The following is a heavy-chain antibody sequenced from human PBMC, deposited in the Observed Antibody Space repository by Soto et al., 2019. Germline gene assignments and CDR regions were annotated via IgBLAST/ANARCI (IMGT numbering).Heavy chain of an antibody. CDR1: GFTFSNAW. CDR3: TTCLGDILTGYYAYYYYYGMDV. CDR2: IKSKTDGGTT. Sequence: GGSLRLSCAASGFTFSNAWMSWVRQAPGKGLEWVGRIKSKTDGGTTDYAAPVKGRFTISRDDSKNTLYLQMNSLKTEDTAVYYCTTCLGDILTGYYAYYYYYGMDVWGQGTTVTVSS. V-gene: IGHV3-15*01. D-gene: IGHD3-9*01. J-gene: IGHJ6*02.